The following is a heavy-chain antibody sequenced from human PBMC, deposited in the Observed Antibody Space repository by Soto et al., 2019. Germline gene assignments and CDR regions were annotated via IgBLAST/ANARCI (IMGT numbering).Heavy chain of an antibody. D-gene: IGHD3-10*01. Sequence: CRLNLIKKAQGKGLEWVSYISSSSNTKYYGDSVKGRFTISRDNSKNTLYLQMNSPRDEDTAVYYCAREIYYDSGTYYDYWGQGTLVTVSS. CDR2: ISSSSNTK. V-gene: IGHV3-48*02. J-gene: IGHJ4*02. CDR1: CR. CDR3: AREIYYDSGTYYDY.